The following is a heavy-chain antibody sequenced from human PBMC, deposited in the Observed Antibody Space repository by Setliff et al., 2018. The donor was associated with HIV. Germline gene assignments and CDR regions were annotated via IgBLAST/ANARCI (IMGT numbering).Heavy chain of an antibody. CDR1: GYRFSSYG. J-gene: IGHJ3*02. V-gene: IGHV1-18*01. CDR2: ISAYNGNT. Sequence: ASVKVSCKASGYRFSSYGISWVRQAPGQGLEWMGWISAYNGNTKYTQKFQGRVTMTTDTSTSTAYMELSSLRSEDTAMYYCARVLKGYSSSYEAFDIWGQGTKVTVSS. CDR3: ARVLKGYSSSYEAFDI. D-gene: IGHD6-13*01.